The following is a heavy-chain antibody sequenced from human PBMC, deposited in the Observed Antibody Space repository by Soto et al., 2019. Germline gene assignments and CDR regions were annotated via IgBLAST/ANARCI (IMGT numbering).Heavy chain of an antibody. CDR2: IYYSGST. V-gene: IGHV4-39*01. Sequence: QLQLQESGPGLVKPSETLSLTCTVSGGSISSSSYYWGWIRQPPGKGLEWIGSIYYSGSTYYNPSLKSRVTISVDTSKNQFSLKLSSVTAADTAVYYCARLVLVSKQRQFDIWGQGTMVTVSS. J-gene: IGHJ3*02. CDR1: GGSISSSSYY. D-gene: IGHD2-15*01. CDR3: ARLVLVSKQRQFDI.